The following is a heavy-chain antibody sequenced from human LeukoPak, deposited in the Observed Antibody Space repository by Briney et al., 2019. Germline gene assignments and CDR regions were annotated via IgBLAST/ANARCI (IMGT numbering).Heavy chain of an antibody. CDR3: ARDVFDCSSTSCLRKGAFDI. V-gene: IGHV4-61*02. Sequence: KPSQTLSLTCTVSGGSISSGSYYWSWIRQPAGKGLEWIGRIYTSGSTNYNPPLKSRVTISVDTSKNQFSLKLSSVTAADTAVYYCARDVFDCSSTSCLRKGAFDIWGQGTMVTVSS. J-gene: IGHJ3*02. D-gene: IGHD2-2*01. CDR1: GGSISSGSYY. CDR2: IYTSGST.